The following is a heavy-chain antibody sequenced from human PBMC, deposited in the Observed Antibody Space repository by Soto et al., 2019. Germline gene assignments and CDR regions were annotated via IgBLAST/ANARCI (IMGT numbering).Heavy chain of an antibody. Sequence: PGESLKISCKGSGYSFTSYWISWVRQMPGKGLEWMGRIDPSDSYTNYSPSFQGHVTISADKSISTAYLQWSSLKASDTAMYYCAITTTYYYGSEHNWFDPRGQGTLVTVSS. V-gene: IGHV5-10-1*01. D-gene: IGHD3-10*01. J-gene: IGHJ5*02. CDR2: IDPSDSYT. CDR1: GYSFTSYW. CDR3: AITTTYYYGSEHNWFDP.